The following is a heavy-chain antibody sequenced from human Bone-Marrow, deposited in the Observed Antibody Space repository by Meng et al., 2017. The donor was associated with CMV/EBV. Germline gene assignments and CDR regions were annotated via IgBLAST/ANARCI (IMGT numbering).Heavy chain of an antibody. Sequence: GESLKISCAASGFTFSSYAMSWVRQAPGKGLEWVSAISGSGGSTYYADSVKGRFTISRDNSKNTLYLQMNSLRAEDTAVYYCARLSLYDSVGYYYYGMDVWGQGTTVTVSS. V-gene: IGHV3-23*01. J-gene: IGHJ6*02. CDR3: ARLSLYDSVGYYYYGMDV. CDR1: GFTFSSYA. D-gene: IGHD3-3*01. CDR2: ISGSGGST.